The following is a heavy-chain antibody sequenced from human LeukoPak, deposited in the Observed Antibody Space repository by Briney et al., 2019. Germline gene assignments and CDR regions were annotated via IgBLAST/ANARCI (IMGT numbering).Heavy chain of an antibody. CDR1: GYTFSGYY. V-gene: IGHV1-2*02. Sequence: ASVKVSCKASGYTFSGYYMHWVRQAPGQGLEWMGWINPNSGGTNYAQKFQGRVTMTRDPSISTAYMELNRLRSDDTAVYYCATEGVYSGSYYDYWGQGTLVTVSS. CDR2: INPNSGGT. J-gene: IGHJ4*02. CDR3: ATEGVYSGSYYDY. D-gene: IGHD1-26*01.